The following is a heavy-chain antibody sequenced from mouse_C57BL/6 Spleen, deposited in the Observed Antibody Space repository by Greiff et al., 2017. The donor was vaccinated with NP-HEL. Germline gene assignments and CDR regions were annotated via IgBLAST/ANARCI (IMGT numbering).Heavy chain of an antibody. V-gene: IGHV1-15*01. D-gene: IGHD1-1*01. Sequence: VQLKQSGAELVRPGASVTLSCKASGYTFTDYEMHWVKQTPVHGLEWIGAIDPETGGTAYNQKFKGKAILTADKSSSTAYMELRSLTSEDSAVYYCTREGGVVATDYWGQGTTLTVSS. CDR3: TREGGVVATDY. CDR1: GYTFTDYE. J-gene: IGHJ2*01. CDR2: IDPETGGT.